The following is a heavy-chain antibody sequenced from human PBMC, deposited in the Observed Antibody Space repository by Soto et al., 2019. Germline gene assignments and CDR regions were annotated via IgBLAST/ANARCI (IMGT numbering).Heavy chain of an antibody. CDR3: ARVIVRIMITFGGVIVIFLSVLSVIG. CDR1: GFTFSSYG. D-gene: IGHD3-16*02. V-gene: IGHV3-33*01. J-gene: IGHJ4*02. Sequence: GGSLRLSCAASGFTFSSYGMHWVRQAPGKGLEWVAVIWYDGSNKYYADSVKGRFTISRDNSKNTLYLQMNSLRAEDTAVYYCARVIVRIMITFGGVIVIFLSVLSVIGWGQGTLVTVSS. CDR2: IWYDGSNK.